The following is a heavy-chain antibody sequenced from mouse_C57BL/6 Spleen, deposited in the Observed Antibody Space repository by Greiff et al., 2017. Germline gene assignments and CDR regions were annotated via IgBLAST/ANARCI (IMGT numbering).Heavy chain of an antibody. Sequence: VQLQQSGPELVKPGASVKISCKASGYAFSSSWMNWVKQRPGKGLEWIGRIYPGDGDTNYNGKFKGKATLTADKSSSTAYMQLSSLTSEDSAVYFCARGGYGNYASFDYWGQGTTLTVSS. V-gene: IGHV1-82*01. CDR1: GYAFSSSW. J-gene: IGHJ2*01. D-gene: IGHD2-10*02. CDR3: ARGGYGNYASFDY. CDR2: IYPGDGDT.